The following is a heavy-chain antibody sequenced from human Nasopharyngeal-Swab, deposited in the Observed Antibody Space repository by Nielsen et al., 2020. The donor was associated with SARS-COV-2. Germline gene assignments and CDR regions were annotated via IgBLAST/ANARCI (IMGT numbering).Heavy chain of an antibody. CDR2: IRGSGGST. D-gene: IGHD3-3*01. J-gene: IGHJ4*02. CDR3: AKDPYYDFWSGYYFDY. V-gene: IGHV3-23*01. Sequence: WIRQPPGEGLEWVSAIRGSGGSTYYADCVKGRFTISRDNSKNTLYLQMNSLRAEDTAVYYCAKDPYYDFWSGYYFDYWGQGTLVTVSS.